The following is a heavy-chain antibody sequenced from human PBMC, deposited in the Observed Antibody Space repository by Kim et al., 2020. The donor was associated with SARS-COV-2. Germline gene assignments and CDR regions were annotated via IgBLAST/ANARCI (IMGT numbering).Heavy chain of an antibody. CDR1: GFTFSSYA. Sequence: GGSLRLSCAASGFTFSSYAMSWVRQAPGKGLEWVSAISGSGGSTYYADSVKGRFTISRDNSKNTLYLQMNSLRAEDTAVYYCAKSPLLWFGELSHFDYWGQGTLVTVSS. CDR2: ISGSGGST. V-gene: IGHV3-23*01. CDR3: AKSPLLWFGELSHFDY. J-gene: IGHJ4*02. D-gene: IGHD3-10*01.